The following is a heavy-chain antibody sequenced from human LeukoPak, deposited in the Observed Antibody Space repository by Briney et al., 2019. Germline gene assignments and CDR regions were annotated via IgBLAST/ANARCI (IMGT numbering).Heavy chain of an antibody. V-gene: IGHV3-11*04. CDR1: GFTFSDYY. Sequence: KPGGSLRLSCAASGFTFSDYYMSWIRQAPGKGLEWVSYIRSSGSTIYYADSVKGRFTISRDNAKNSLYLQMNSLRAEDTAVYYCARVDCSSTSCYEFDYWGHGTLVTVSS. D-gene: IGHD2-2*01. CDR3: ARVDCSSTSCYEFDY. J-gene: IGHJ4*01. CDR2: IRSSGSTI.